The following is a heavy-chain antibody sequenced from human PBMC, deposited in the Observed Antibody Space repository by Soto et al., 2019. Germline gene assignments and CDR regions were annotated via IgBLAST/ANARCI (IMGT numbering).Heavy chain of an antibody. V-gene: IGHV3-30*18. Sequence: QPGGSLRLSCAASGFTFNIYGMHWVRQAPDKGLEWVALISYDGSNQYYADSVKGRFTISRDNSKNTLFLQMNSLRADDTAVYYCAKDQASGQGSFDSWGQGTLVTV. CDR1: GFTFNIYG. J-gene: IGHJ4*02. CDR2: ISYDGSNQ. CDR3: AKDQASGQGSFDS.